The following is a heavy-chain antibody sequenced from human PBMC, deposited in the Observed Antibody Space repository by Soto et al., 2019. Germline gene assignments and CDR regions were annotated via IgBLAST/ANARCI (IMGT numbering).Heavy chain of an antibody. J-gene: IGHJ6*02. V-gene: IGHV3-33*01. Sequence: QVQLVESGGGVVQPGRSLRLSCAASGFTFSSYGMHWVRQAPGKGLEWVAVIWCDGSNKYYADSVKGRFTISRDNSKNTLYLQMHSLRAEDTAVYYCARGRGYCSSTSCRYSSFYYYGMDVCGQGTTVTVSS. D-gene: IGHD2-2*03. CDR2: IWCDGSNK. CDR3: ARGRGYCSSTSCRYSSFYYYGMDV. CDR1: GFTFSSYG.